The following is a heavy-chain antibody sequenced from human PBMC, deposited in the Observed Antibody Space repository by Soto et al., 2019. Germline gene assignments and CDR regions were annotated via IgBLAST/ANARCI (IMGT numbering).Heavy chain of an antibody. Sequence: QVQLVESGGGVVQPGRSLRLSCAASGFTFSSYAMHWVRQAPGKGLEWVAVISYDGSNKYYADSVKGRFTISRDNSKNTLYLQMNSLRAEDTAVYYCARVATVTIFFSRNWFDPWGQGTLVTVS. CDR2: ISYDGSNK. CDR3: ARVATVTIFFSRNWFDP. D-gene: IGHD4-17*01. J-gene: IGHJ5*02. CDR1: GFTFSSYA. V-gene: IGHV3-30-3*01.